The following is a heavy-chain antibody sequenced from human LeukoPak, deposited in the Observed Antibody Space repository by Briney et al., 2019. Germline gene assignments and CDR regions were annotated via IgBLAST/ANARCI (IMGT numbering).Heavy chain of an antibody. Sequence: KPSETLSLTCTVSGGSISSYYWSWIRQPPGKGLEWIGNIYYSGSTNYNPSLKSRVTISLDTSKNQFSLKLSSVTAADTAVYYCARVEYSSSWDNWFDPWGQGTLVTVSS. D-gene: IGHD6-13*01. CDR1: GGSISSYY. CDR3: ARVEYSSSWDNWFDP. J-gene: IGHJ5*02. V-gene: IGHV4-59*01. CDR2: IYYSGST.